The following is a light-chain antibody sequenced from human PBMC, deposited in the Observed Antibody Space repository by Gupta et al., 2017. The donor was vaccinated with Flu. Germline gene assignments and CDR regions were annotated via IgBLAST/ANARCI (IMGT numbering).Light chain of an antibody. CDR3: SSYTSSNSLE. J-gene: IGLJ3*02. Sequence: QSALTQPASVSVSPGQSITISCTGTSSDVGGYNYVSWYQHHPGKAPKLMIYEVINRPSGVSNRFSGSKSGNTASLTISGRQAEDEADYYCSSYTSSNSLEFGGGTKLTVL. CDR2: EVI. V-gene: IGLV2-14*01. CDR1: SSDVGGYNY.